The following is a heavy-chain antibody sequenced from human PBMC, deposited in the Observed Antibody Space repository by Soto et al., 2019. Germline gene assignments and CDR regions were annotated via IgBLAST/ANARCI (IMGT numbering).Heavy chain of an antibody. CDR2: IYYTGST. D-gene: IGHD1-26*01. V-gene: IGHV4-59*06. CDR1: GGSINTFY. Sequence: SETLSLTCTVSGGSINTFYWSWVRQPAGKGLEWIGYIYYTGSTDYNPSLKSRVTMSVDTSKNQFSLKLSSVTAADTAVYYCAKSGGSSHFDYWGQGTLVTVSS. J-gene: IGHJ4*02. CDR3: AKSGGSSHFDY.